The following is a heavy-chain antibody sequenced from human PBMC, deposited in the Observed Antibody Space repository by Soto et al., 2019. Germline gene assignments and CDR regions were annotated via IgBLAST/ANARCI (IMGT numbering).Heavy chain of an antibody. J-gene: IGHJ5*02. CDR1: GGSVSSRSHF. V-gene: IGHV4-61*01. CDR3: ARYDAESGSNKLDP. CDR2: IYYSGST. D-gene: IGHD5-12*01. Sequence: QVQLQESGPGLVKPSETLSVTCTVSGGSVSSRSHFWSWIRQPPGGGLQWIGYIYYSGSTNYNPSLKSRATLSVDTSRSQFSLRLTSVTSADTAVYYCARYDAESGSNKLDPWGQGTLVTVSS.